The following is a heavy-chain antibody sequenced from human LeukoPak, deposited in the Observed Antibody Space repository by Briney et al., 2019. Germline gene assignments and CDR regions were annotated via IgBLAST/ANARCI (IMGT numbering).Heavy chain of an antibody. CDR2: ISAHSGNT. D-gene: IGHD4-17*01. V-gene: IGHV1-18*01. J-gene: IGHJ4*02. CDR1: GYSFSSYR. CDR3: AREDCGDYPFDY. Sequence: ASVKVSCKASGYSFSSYRINWVRQAPGKGLEWMEWISAHSGNTNYAQKLQGRVTMTTDTSTSTVYMEVRSLRPDDTAVYYCAREDCGDYPFDYWGQGTLVTVSS.